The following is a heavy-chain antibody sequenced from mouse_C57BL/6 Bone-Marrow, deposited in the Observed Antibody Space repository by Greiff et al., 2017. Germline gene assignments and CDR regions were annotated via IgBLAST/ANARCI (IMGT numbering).Heavy chain of an antibody. CDR1: GFTFSDYG. J-gene: IGHJ4*01. V-gene: IGHV5-15*01. CDR3: ARRRDYDGYSYAMDY. CDR2: ISNLAYSI. D-gene: IGHD2-3*01. Sequence: EVMLVESGGGLVQPGGSLKLSCAASGFTFSDYGMAWVRQAPRKGPEWVAFISNLAYSIYYADTVTGRFTISRENAENTLYLEMSSLRSEDTAMYYCARRRDYDGYSYAMDYWGQGTSVTVSS.